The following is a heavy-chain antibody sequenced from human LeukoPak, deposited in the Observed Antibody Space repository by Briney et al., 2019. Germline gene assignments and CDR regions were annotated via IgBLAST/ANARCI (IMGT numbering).Heavy chain of an antibody. CDR2: IGPSGDT. D-gene: IGHD6-13*01. J-gene: IGHJ5*02. V-gene: IGHV3-13*01. Sequence: GGSLRLSCVASGFTFSTFDMHWVRQAPGKGLEWVSAIGPSGDTYCPDSVKGRFTISRDNAKNSLYLQMNSLRAEDTAVYYCARGEAAAAWFDPWGQGTLVTVSS. CDR3: ARGEAAAAWFDP. CDR1: GFTFSTFD.